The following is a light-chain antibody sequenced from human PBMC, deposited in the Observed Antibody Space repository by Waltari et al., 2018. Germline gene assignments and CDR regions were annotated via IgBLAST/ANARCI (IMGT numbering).Light chain of an antibody. CDR3: QQYNNWPPMYT. CDR2: GAS. Sequence: EIVMTQSPATLSVSPGERATLSCRASQSVSRNLAWYQQKPGQAPRLPIYGASTRATGIPARFSGSGSGTEFTLTISSLQSEDFAVYYCQQYNNWPPMYTFGQGTKLEIK. J-gene: IGKJ2*01. CDR1: QSVSRN. V-gene: IGKV3-15*01.